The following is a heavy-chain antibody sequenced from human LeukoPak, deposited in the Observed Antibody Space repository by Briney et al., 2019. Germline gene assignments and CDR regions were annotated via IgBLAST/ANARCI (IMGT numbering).Heavy chain of an antibody. J-gene: IGHJ4*02. D-gene: IGHD4-17*01. CDR2: ISSSSSTI. CDR1: GFTFSNHG. V-gene: IGHV3-48*01. CDR3: ASHDYGDYVGY. Sequence: GGSLRLSCAASGFTFSNHGMNWVRQAPGKGLEWVSYISSSSSTIYYADSVKGRFTISRDNAKNSLYLQMNSLRAEDTAVYYCASHDYGDYVGYWGQGTLVTVSS.